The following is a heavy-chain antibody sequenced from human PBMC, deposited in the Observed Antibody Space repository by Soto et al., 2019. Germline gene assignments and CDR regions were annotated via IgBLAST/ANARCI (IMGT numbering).Heavy chain of an antibody. D-gene: IGHD5-12*01. CDR2: INHSGST. CDR1: GGSIISYY. J-gene: IGHJ5*02. V-gene: IGHV4-34*01. Sequence: PSETLSLTCTVSGGSIISYYWSWIRQPPGKGLEWIGEINHSGSTNYNPSLKSRVTISVDTSKNQFSLKLSSVTAADTAVYYCARDGYNWNWFDPWGQGTLVTVSS. CDR3: ARDGYNWNWFDP.